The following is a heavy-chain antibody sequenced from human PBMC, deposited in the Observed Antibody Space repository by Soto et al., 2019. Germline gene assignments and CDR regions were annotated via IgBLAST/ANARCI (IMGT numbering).Heavy chain of an antibody. CDR3: ARFPYCSSTSCYGSP. J-gene: IGHJ5*02. V-gene: IGHV3-48*01. D-gene: IGHD2-2*01. CDR2: ISSSSSTI. CDR1: GFTFSSYS. Sequence: GSLRLSCAASGFTFSSYSMNWVRQAPGKGLEWVSYISSSSSTIYYADSVKGRFTISRDNAKNSLYLQMNSLRAEDTAVYYCARFPYCSSTSCYGSPWGQGTLVTVSS.